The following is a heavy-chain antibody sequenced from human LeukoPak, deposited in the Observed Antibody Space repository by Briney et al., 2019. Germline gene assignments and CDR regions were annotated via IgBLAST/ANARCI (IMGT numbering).Heavy chain of an antibody. V-gene: IGHV3-11*04. CDR2: ISSSGSTI. CDR3: ARDRSVGITMVRGVPV. J-gene: IGHJ6*04. CDR1: GFTFSDYY. Sequence: GGSLRLSCAASGFTFSDYYMSWIRQAPGKGLEWVSYISSSGSTIYYADSVKGRFTISRDNAKNSPYLQMNSLRAEDTAVYYCARDRSVGITMVRGVPVWGKGTTVTVSS. D-gene: IGHD3-10*01.